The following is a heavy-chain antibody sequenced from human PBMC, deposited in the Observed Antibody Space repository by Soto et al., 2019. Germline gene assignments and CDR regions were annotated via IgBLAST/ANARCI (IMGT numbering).Heavy chain of an antibody. CDR3: ARSHLEWLHYGMDV. J-gene: IGHJ6*02. CDR1: GFTFDDYA. CDR2: ISWNSGSI. D-gene: IGHD3-3*01. Sequence: PGGSLRLSCAASGFTFDDYAMHWVRQAPGKGLEWVSGISWNSGSIGYADSVKGRFTISRDNAKNSLYLQMNSLRAEDTALYYCARSHLEWLHYGMDVWGQGTTVTVSS. V-gene: IGHV3-9*01.